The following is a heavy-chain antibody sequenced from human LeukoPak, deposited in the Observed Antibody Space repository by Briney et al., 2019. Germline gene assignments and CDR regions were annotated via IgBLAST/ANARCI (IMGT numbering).Heavy chain of an antibody. Sequence: ASVKVSCKTSGYSFNIYEINWVRQATGQGLEWMGWVNPNSGDTDYAQKFQGRLTMTRNTSISTAYMELSGLRLEDSAVYYCSRGPRFDPWGQGTQVTVSS. CDR2: VNPNSGDT. J-gene: IGHJ5*02. CDR3: SRGPRFDP. CDR1: GYSFNIYE. V-gene: IGHV1-8*01.